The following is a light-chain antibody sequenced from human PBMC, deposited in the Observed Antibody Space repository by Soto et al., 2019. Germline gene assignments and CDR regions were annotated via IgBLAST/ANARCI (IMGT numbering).Light chain of an antibody. V-gene: IGLV1-40*01. CDR1: SSNIGAGYD. J-gene: IGLJ3*02. CDR3: QSYDSSLSGWV. Sequence: QSVLTQPPSVSGAPGKRVTISCTGSSSNIGAGYDVHWYQQLPGTAPKLLIYGNSNRPSGVPDRFSGSKSGTSASLAITGLQAEDEAESYCQSYDSSLSGWVFGGGTKLTVL. CDR2: GNS.